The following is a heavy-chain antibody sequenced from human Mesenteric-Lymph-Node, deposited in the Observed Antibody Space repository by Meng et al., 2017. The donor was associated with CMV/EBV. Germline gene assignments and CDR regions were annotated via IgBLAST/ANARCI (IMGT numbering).Heavy chain of an antibody. D-gene: IGHD3-3*01. CDR2: ISSTGSSI. CDR3: ARDHYDFWSGFDY. CDR1: GFTFSSYS. J-gene: IGHJ4*02. Sequence: GGSLRLSCAASGFTFSSYSMNWVRQAPGKGLEWISYISSTGSSIYYADSVKGRFTISRDNAKNSLFLQMNSLRAEDTAVYYCARDHYDFWSGFDYWGQGNLVTV. V-gene: IGHV3-48*04.